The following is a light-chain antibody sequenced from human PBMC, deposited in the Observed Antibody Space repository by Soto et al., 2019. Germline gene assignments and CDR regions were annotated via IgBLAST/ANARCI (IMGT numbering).Light chain of an antibody. CDR1: SSNIESNT. V-gene: IGLV1-44*01. CDR2: SNY. Sequence: QSVLTRPPLASGTPGKRVISSCSGSSSNIESNTVTWYQQLPGTAPKLVIYSNYDRPSGVPDRFSCSTSGTSASLVIRGLQSEDEADYYCAAWDDILNAYVSGGGTKVTV. J-gene: IGLJ1*01. CDR3: AAWDDILNAYV.